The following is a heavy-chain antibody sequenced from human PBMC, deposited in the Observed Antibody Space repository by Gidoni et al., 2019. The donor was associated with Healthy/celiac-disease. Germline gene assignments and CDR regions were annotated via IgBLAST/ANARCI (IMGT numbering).Heavy chain of an antibody. J-gene: IGHJ4*02. Sequence: EVQLLESGGGLVQPGGSLRLSCAASGFTFSSYAMIWVRQAPGKGLEWVSAISGSGGSTYYADSVKGRFTISRDNSKNTLYLQTNSLRAEDTAVYYCAKDRGYCSGGSCYSVPDYWGQGTLVTVSS. CDR3: AKDRGYCSGGSCYSVPDY. CDR2: ISGSGGST. D-gene: IGHD2-15*01. CDR1: GFTFSSYA. V-gene: IGHV3-23*01.